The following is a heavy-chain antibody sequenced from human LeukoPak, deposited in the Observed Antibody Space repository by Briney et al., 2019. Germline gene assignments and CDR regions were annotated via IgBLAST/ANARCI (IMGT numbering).Heavy chain of an antibody. CDR1: GGSISSSSYY. Sequence: SETLSLTCTVSGGSISSSSYYWGWIRQPPGKGLEWIGEINHSGSTNYNPSLKSRVTISVDTSKNQFSLKLSSVTAADTAVYYCARTRVAARPIDYWGQGTLVTVSS. D-gene: IGHD6-6*01. V-gene: IGHV4-39*07. J-gene: IGHJ4*02. CDR3: ARTRVAARPIDY. CDR2: INHSGST.